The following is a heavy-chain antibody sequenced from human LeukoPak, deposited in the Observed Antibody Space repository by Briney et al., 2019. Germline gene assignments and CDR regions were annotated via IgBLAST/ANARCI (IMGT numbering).Heavy chain of an antibody. D-gene: IGHD3-3*01. Sequence: PSETLSLTCTVSGGSISSGSYYWSWIRQPAGKGLEWIGRIYTSGSTNYNPSLKSRVTILVDTSKNQFSLKLSSVTAADTAVYYCARGSYDFWSGYYTAVDYWGQGTLVTVSS. CDR1: GGSISSGSYY. V-gene: IGHV4-61*02. CDR2: IYTSGST. J-gene: IGHJ4*02. CDR3: ARGSYDFWSGYYTAVDY.